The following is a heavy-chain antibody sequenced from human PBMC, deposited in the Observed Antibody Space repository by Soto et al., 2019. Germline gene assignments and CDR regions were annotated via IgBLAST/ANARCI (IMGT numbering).Heavy chain of an antibody. CDR1: GFTFDNYA. V-gene: IGHV3-23*01. CDR2: ITGTGGST. J-gene: IGHJ4*02. D-gene: IGHD6-13*01. CDR3: AKGSAGSRPYYFDY. Sequence: PGGSPRLSFAASGFTFDNYAKSGVRPAPGKGLEWVAAITGTGGSTFHADSVKGRFTISRDNSQNTLFLQMSSLRAEDTAVYYCAKGSAGSRPYYFDYWGQGSLVTVSS.